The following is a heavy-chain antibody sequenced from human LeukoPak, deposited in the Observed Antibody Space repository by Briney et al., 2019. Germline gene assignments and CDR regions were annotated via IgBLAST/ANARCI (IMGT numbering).Heavy chain of an antibody. J-gene: IGHJ4*02. CDR1: WFTVSDNY. V-gene: IGHV3-53*01. CDR2: IYSDGNT. D-gene: IGHD1-1*01. CDR3: AKATGTFYYFDY. Sequence: GGSLRLSCAASWFTVSDNYMSWVRQAPGKGLEWVSVIYSDGNTYYADSVKGRFTISRDNSKNTVYLQMNSLRVEDTAVYYCAKATGTFYYFDYWGQGTLVTVSS.